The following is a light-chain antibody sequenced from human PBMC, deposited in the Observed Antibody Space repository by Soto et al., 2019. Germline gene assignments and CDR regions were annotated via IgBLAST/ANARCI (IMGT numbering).Light chain of an antibody. CDR2: EVN. Sequence: QSALTQPPSASGSPGQSVTISCTGTSSDFGTYNFVSWYQQHPGKAPKLMIYEVNKRPSGVPDRFSGSKSGNTASLPVSGLQAEDGADYYCSSYVRSTSFAFGGGTKLTVL. CDR3: SSYVRSTSFA. V-gene: IGLV2-8*01. CDR1: SSDFGTYNF. J-gene: IGLJ2*01.